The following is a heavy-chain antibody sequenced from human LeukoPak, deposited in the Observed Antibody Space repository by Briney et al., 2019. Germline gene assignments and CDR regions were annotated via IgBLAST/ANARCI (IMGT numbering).Heavy chain of an antibody. V-gene: IGHV4-4*07. CDR2: IYTSGST. Sequence: PSETLSLTCAVSGGSISSYYWSWIRQPAGKGLEWIGRIYTSGSTNYNPSLKSRVTMSVDTSKNHFSLKLSSVTAADTAVYYCARDFLGYSYGWDYYYMDVWGKGTTVTVSS. D-gene: IGHD5-18*01. CDR3: ARDFLGYSYGWDYYYMDV. J-gene: IGHJ6*03. CDR1: GGSISSYY.